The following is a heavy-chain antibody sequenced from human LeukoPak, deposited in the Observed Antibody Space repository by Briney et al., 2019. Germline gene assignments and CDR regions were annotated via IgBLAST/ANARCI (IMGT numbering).Heavy chain of an antibody. CDR2: IRYYGNDQ. V-gene: IGHV3-30*02. J-gene: IGHJ6*03. CDR3: AKDFVHYGSGRPYYMDV. CDR1: AFSFNTYG. D-gene: IGHD3-10*01. Sequence: GGSLRLSCATSAFSFNTYGMHWVRQAPGKGLQWVAFIRYYGNDQYYADSVKGRFTISRDNSKNTVFLQMNSLRIEDTAMYYCAKDFVHYGSGRPYYMDVWGEGTTVIISS.